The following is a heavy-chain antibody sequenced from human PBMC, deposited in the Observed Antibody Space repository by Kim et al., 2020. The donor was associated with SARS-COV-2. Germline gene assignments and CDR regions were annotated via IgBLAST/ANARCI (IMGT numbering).Heavy chain of an antibody. CDR2: INAGNGNT. CDR1: GYTFTSYA. Sequence: ASVKVSCKASGYTFTSYAMHWVRQAPGQRLEWMGWINAGNGNTKYSQKFQGRVTITRDTSASTAYMELSSLRFEDTAVYYCARGTMVRGFDYWGQGTLVTVSS. D-gene: IGHD3-10*01. V-gene: IGHV1-3*01. J-gene: IGHJ4*02. CDR3: ARGTMVRGFDY.